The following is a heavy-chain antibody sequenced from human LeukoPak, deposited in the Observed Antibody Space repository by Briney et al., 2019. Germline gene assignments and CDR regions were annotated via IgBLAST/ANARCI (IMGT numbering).Heavy chain of an antibody. J-gene: IGHJ4*02. CDR3: AKAYSGSWYVPFDY. D-gene: IGHD6-13*01. V-gene: IGHV3-23*01. Sequence: GGSLRLSCAASGFTFSSYAMSWVRQAPGKGLEWVSAISGSGGSTYYADSVKGRFTISRDNSKNTLYPQMNSLRAEDTAVYYCAKAYSGSWYVPFDYWGQGTLVTVSS. CDR1: GFTFSSYA. CDR2: ISGSGGST.